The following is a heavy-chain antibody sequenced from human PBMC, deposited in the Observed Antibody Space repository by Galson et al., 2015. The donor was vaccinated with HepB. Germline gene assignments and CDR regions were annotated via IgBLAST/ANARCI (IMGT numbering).Heavy chain of an antibody. D-gene: IGHD3-3*01. Sequence: SLRLSCAASGFTFSSYSLNWVRQTPGTGLEWVSSISSSSSYIYYADSVKGRFTISRNNAKNSLYLQMNSLRAEDTAVYYCARDNTPYDFWSGYPDKCFDYWGQGTLVTVSS. CDR2: ISSSSSYI. J-gene: IGHJ4*02. V-gene: IGHV3-21*01. CDR1: GFTFSSYS. CDR3: ARDNTPYDFWSGYPDKCFDY.